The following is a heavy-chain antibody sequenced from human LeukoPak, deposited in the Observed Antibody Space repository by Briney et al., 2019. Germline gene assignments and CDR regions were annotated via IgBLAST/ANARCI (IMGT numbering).Heavy chain of an antibody. CDR3: AKVHCISTNCNHIWTYFDY. CDR1: GYTFTSHG. J-gene: IGHJ4*02. CDR2: ITVNNGYT. D-gene: IGHD2-2*01. Sequence: ASVRVSCKAAGYTFTSHGFIWLRQAPGQGLEWMGWITVNNGYTKYAQELQGRVTMTTDTSTSTAYMELRSLRSDDTAVYYCAKVHCISTNCNHIWTYFDYWGQGTLVTVSS. V-gene: IGHV1-18*01.